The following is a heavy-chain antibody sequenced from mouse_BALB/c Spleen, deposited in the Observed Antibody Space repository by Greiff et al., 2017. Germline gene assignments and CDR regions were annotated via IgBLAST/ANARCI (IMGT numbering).Heavy chain of an antibody. D-gene: IGHD1-2*01. CDR3: ARGPIHYYGPFDY. V-gene: IGHV1-80*01. CDR1: GYAFSSYW. CDR2: IYPGDGDT. Sequence: QVQLQQSGAELVRPGSSVKISCKASGYAFSSYWMNWVKQRPGQGLEWIGQIYPGDGDTNYNGKFKGKATLTADKSSSTAYMQLSSLTSEDSAVYFCARGPIHYYGPFDYWGQGTTLTVSS. J-gene: IGHJ2*01.